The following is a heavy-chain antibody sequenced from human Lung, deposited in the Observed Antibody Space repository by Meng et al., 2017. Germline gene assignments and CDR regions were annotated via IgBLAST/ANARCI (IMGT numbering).Heavy chain of an antibody. V-gene: IGHV4-34*02. CDR2: IIDSGST. CDR3: VRRTYSSGWYFDY. Sequence: QVQRQQGGAGLLKPSGTLSPTCAVYGGSFSGYYWSWIRQPPGKGLEWIGEIIDSGSTNYNPSLKSRVTISVDTSKNQFSLRVTSVTAADRAVYYCVRRTYSSGWYFDYWGQGTLVTVSS. D-gene: IGHD6-19*01. CDR1: GGSFSGYY. J-gene: IGHJ4*02.